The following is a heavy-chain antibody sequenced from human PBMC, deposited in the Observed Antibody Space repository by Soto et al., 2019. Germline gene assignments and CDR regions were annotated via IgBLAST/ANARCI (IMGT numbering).Heavy chain of an antibody. V-gene: IGHV4-4*07. CDR1: GASINIYY. CDR3: ARDDYYDSNNWLDP. J-gene: IGHJ5*02. D-gene: IGHD3-22*01. CDR2: IYSTGTA. Sequence: SETLSLTCTVSGASINIYYWSRIRQAAGKGLEWIGRIYSTGTANYNPSLKSRVTMSVDTYENQISLRLSSVTAADTAVYYCARDDYYDSNNWLDPWGQGTLVTVS.